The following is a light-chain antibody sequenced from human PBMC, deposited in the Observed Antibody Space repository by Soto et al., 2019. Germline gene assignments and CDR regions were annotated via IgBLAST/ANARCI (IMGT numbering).Light chain of an antibody. CDR2: EVS. V-gene: IGLV2-14*01. CDR3: SSYTSRSTSV. Sequence: QSALTQPASVSGSPGQSITISCTGTSSDVGGYKYVYWYQQHPDKAPKLIIYEVSKRPSGVSNRFSGSKSGNTASLTISGLQPEDEPDYYCSSYTSRSTSVFGGGTKLTVL. CDR1: SSDVGGYKY. J-gene: IGLJ3*02.